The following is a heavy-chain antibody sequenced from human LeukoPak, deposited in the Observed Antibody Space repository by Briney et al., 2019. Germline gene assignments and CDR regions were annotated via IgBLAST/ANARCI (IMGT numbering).Heavy chain of an antibody. CDR1: GFTSSSYG. V-gene: IGHV3-30*02. J-gene: IGHJ6*03. CDR3: AKDSAPIAARPEPYYYYMDV. Sequence: QSVGCLRLSPAPSGFTSSSYGMHWVRQAPGKGLEWVAVIRYDGSNKYYADSVKGRFTISRDNSKYTLYLRMNSLRAEDTAVYYCAKDSAPIAARPEPYYYYMDVWGKGTTVTVSS. CDR2: IRYDGSNK. D-gene: IGHD6-6*01.